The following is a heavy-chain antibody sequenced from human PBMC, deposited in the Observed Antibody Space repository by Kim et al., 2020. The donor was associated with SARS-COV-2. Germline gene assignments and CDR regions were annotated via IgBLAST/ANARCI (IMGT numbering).Heavy chain of an antibody. Sequence: GGSLRLSCAASGFTFNSYYMSWVRQAPGKGLEWVATIKQDGSETYYVDSVNGRFIISRDNAKNSLFLQMNSLRAEDRAVYFCVRGGHFNSGYYIFDSWGQGTLVTVSS. J-gene: IGHJ4*02. D-gene: IGHD3-22*01. CDR1: GFTFNSYY. CDR3: VRGGHFNSGYYIFDS. CDR2: IKQDGSET. V-gene: IGHV3-7*01.